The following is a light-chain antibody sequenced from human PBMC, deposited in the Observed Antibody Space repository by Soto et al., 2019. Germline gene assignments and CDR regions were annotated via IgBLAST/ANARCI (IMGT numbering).Light chain of an antibody. CDR3: PQSYSTPYT. CDR2: AAS. V-gene: IGKV1-39*01. Sequence: DIQMTQSPSSLSASVGDRVTITCRASQSISSYLNWYQQKPGKAPKLLIYAASSLQSGVPSKFSGSGSATDFTLTINSLQPEDFATYYCPQSYSTPYTFGQGTQLEIK. CDR1: QSISSY. J-gene: IGKJ2*01.